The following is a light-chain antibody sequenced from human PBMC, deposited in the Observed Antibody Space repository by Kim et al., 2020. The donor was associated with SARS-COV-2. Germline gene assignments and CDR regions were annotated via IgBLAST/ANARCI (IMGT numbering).Light chain of an antibody. J-gene: IGLJ3*02. V-gene: IGLV1-44*01. CDR1: SSNIGSNT. CDR2: SNH. Sequence: GQRDTISCSGSSSNIGSNTVNGYRQLPGATPNLLIYSNHQRPSGVPDRFSGSKSGTSASLAISGLQSEDEADYYCAAWDDSLNGPVFGGGTKLTVL. CDR3: AAWDDSLNGPV.